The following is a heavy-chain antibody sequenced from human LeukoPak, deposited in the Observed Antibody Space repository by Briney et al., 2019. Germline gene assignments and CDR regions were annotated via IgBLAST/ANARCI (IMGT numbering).Heavy chain of an antibody. Sequence: GASVKVSCKASGGTFSSYTISWVRQAPGQGLEWMGRIIPILGIANYAQKFQGRVTITADKSTSTAYMELSSLRSEDTAVYYCARSDSGYDFWSGYYTSFDYWGQGTPVTVSS. CDR3: ARSDSGYDFWSGYYTSFDY. J-gene: IGHJ4*02. CDR2: IIPILGIA. V-gene: IGHV1-69*02. CDR1: GGTFSSYT. D-gene: IGHD3-3*01.